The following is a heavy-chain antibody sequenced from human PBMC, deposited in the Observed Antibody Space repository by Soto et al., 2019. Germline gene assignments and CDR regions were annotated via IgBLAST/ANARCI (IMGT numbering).Heavy chain of an antibody. CDR2: IYYSGST. Sequence: SETLSLTCTVSGGSISSSSYYWGWIRQPPGKGLEWIGSIYYSGSTYYNPSLKSRVTISVDTSKNQFSLKLSSVTAADTAVYYCARMGNGDYFDYWGQGTRVTVSS. CDR3: ARMGNGDYFDY. CDR1: GGSISSSSYY. J-gene: IGHJ4*02. V-gene: IGHV4-39*01. D-gene: IGHD1-1*01.